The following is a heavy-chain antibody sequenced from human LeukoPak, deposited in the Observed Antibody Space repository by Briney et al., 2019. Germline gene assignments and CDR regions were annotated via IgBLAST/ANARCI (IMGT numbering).Heavy chain of an antibody. CDR1: GFSFSSFV. CDR3: ARGHGDSDY. Sequence: GGSLRLSCAASGFSFSSFVIYWIRQAPGKGLEWVSYISSSGSTIYYADSVKGRFTISRDNAKNSLYLQMNSLRAEDTAVYYCARGHGDSDYWGQGTLVTVSS. J-gene: IGHJ4*02. D-gene: IGHD4-17*01. V-gene: IGHV3-48*04. CDR2: ISSSGSTI.